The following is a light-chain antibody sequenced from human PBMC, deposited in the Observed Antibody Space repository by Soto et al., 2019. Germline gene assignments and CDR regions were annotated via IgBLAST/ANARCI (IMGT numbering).Light chain of an antibody. CDR2: DAS. CDR1: QSVRND. V-gene: IGKV3-15*01. CDR3: QQYNNWPLT. Sequence: EMVMTQSPATLSVSPGERATLSCRASQSVRNDLAWYQQKPGQAPSLLIYDASTRATGIPARFSGSGSGTEFTLSISSLQSEDFAVYYCQQYNNWPLTFGQGTRLEIK. J-gene: IGKJ5*01.